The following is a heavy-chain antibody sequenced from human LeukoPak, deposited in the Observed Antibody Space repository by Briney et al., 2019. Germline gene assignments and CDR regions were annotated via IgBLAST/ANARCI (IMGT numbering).Heavy chain of an antibody. CDR3: ARLSYDSSGYNKFDY. V-gene: IGHV4-4*07. CDR1: GGSISGYY. Sequence: PSETLSLTCTVSGGSISGYYWSWIRQPAGKGLEWIGRIYTSGSTNYNPSLKSRVTMSVDTSKNQFSLKLSSVTAADTAVYYCARLSYDSSGYNKFDYWGQGTLVTVSS. D-gene: IGHD3-22*01. CDR2: IYTSGST. J-gene: IGHJ4*02.